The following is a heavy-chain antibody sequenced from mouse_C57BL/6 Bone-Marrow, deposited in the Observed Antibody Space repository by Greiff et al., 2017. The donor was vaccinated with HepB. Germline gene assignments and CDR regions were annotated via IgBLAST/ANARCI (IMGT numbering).Heavy chain of an antibody. CDR3: ARLLTRGY. D-gene: IGHD1-1*01. V-gene: IGHV5-6*01. Sequence: DVHLVESGGDLVKPGGSLKLSCAASGFTFSSYGMSWVRQTPDKRLEWVATISSGGSYTYYPDSVKGRFTISRDNAKNTLYLHMSSLKSEDTAMYYCARLLTRGYWGQGTTLTVSS. CDR1: GFTFSSYG. J-gene: IGHJ2*01. CDR2: ISSGGSYT.